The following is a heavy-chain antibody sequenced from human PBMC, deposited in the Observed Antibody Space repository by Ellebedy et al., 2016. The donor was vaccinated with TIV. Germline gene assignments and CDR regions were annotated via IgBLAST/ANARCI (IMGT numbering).Heavy chain of an antibody. CDR2: INPDGSAE. CDR1: GFIISDDW. Sequence: PGGSLRLSCEVSGFIISDDWMSWVRQAPGKGLEWVAHINPDGSAESYVDSVTGRFSISRDNAKRSLFLQMNSLRVDDTAVYYCVTWDQDYGRWGQGSLVTISS. CDR3: VTWDQDYGR. V-gene: IGHV3-7*03. D-gene: IGHD3-10*01. J-gene: IGHJ4*02.